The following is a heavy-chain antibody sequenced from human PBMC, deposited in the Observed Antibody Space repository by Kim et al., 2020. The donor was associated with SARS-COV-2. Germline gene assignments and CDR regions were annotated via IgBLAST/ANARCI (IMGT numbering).Heavy chain of an antibody. CDR3: ASPTVAGQGQGDY. J-gene: IGHJ4*02. CDR2: IYHSGST. Sequence: SETLSLTCAVSGGSISSSNWWSWVRQPPGKGLEWIGEIYHSGSTNYNPSLKSRVTISVDKSKNQFSLKLSSVTAADTAVYYCASPTVAGQGQGDYWGQGTLVTVSS. D-gene: IGHD6-19*01. V-gene: IGHV4-4*02. CDR1: GGSISSSNW.